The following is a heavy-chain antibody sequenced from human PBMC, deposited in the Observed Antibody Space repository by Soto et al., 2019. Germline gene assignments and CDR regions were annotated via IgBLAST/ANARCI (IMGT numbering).Heavy chain of an antibody. V-gene: IGHV4-34*04. Sequence: SETLSLTCAVYGGSFHGYYWSWIRQPPGKGLEWIGEINHSGSVNVNPTFKSRASISLDTSKNQMSLQLSSVSAADTAMYYCARRGDIVVVVAATAFDLSGHGTMVTV. D-gene: IGHD2-15*01. CDR2: INHSGSV. J-gene: IGHJ3*01. CDR3: ARRGDIVVVVAATAFDL. CDR1: GGSFHGYY.